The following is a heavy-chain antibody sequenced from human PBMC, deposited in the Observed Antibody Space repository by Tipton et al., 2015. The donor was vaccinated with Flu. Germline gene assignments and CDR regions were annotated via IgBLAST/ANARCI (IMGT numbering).Heavy chain of an antibody. Sequence: TLSLTCTVSGGSISSSSYYWGWIRQPPGKGLEWIGSIYYSGSTYYNPSLKSRVTISVDTSKNQFSLKLSPVTAADTAVYYCARGSAPNYDILTEKYYFDYWGQGTLVTVSS. D-gene: IGHD3-9*01. CDR1: GGSISSSSYY. CDR3: ARGSAPNYDILTEKYYFDY. V-gene: IGHV4-39*07. J-gene: IGHJ4*02. CDR2: IYYSGST.